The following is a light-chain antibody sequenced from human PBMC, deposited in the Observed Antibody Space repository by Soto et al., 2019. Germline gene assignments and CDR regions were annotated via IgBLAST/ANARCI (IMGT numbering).Light chain of an antibody. CDR2: GAS. CDR1: QSFTSN. CDR3: QQYNNWPPWT. V-gene: IGKV3-15*01. J-gene: IGKJ1*01. Sequence: EIVLTQSPGTLSLSPGERATLSCGASQSFTSNYLAWYQQKPGQAPRLLIYGASTRATGIPARFSGSGSGTEFTLTISSLQSEDFAVYFCQQYNNWPPWTFGQGTKVDI.